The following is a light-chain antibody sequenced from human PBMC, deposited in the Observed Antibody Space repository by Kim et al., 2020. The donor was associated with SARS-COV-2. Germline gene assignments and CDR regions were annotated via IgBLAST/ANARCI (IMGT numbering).Light chain of an antibody. CDR3: QQYNSYPYT. CDR2: KAS. J-gene: IGKJ2*01. CDR1: PSSSSW. V-gene: IGKV1-5*03. Sequence: SASVGDRVTNTCRAIPSSSSWLAWYQQKPGKAPKLLIYKASSLESGVPSRFSGSGSGTEFTLTISSLQPDDFATYYCQQYNSYPYTFGQGTKLEI.